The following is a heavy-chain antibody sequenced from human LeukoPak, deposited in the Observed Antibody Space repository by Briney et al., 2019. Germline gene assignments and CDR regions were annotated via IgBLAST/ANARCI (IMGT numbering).Heavy chain of an antibody. J-gene: IGHJ4*02. CDR1: GFTFSSYS. CDR3: ARGGVMLVEQLNY. V-gene: IGHV3-21*01. CDR2: ISSSSYI. D-gene: IGHD6-6*01. Sequence: GGSLRLSCAASGFTFSSYSMNWVRQAPGKGLEWVSSISSSSYIYYADSVKGRFTISRDNAKNSLYLQINSLRAEDTAVYYCARGGVMLVEQLNYWGQGTLVTVSS.